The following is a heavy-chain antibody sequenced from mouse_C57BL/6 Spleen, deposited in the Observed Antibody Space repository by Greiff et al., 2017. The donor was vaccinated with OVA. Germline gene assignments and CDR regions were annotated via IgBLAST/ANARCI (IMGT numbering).Heavy chain of an antibody. V-gene: IGHV1-39*01. Sequence: EVQGVESGPELVKPGASVKISCKASGYSFTDYNMNWVKQSNGKSLEWIGVINPNYGTTSYNQKFKGKATLTVDQSSSTAYMQLNSLTSEDSAVYYCARSGLYYGSSYWYFDVWGTGTTVTVSS. CDR2: INPNYGTT. J-gene: IGHJ1*03. D-gene: IGHD1-1*01. CDR1: GYSFTDYN. CDR3: ARSGLYYGSSYWYFDV.